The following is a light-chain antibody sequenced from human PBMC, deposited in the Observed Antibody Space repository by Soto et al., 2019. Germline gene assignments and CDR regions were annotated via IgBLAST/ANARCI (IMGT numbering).Light chain of an antibody. V-gene: IGLV1-40*01. CDR1: SSNIGIGYD. Sequence: QSVLTQPPSVSGALGQRVTIYCTGSSSNIGIGYDVHWYQQLPGTAPKLLIYGNINRPSGVPDRFSGSTSGTSASLTITGLQAEVEADYYFQSYYSSLLRVFGGGTKLTVL. CDR3: QSYYSSLLRV. J-gene: IGLJ3*02. CDR2: GNI.